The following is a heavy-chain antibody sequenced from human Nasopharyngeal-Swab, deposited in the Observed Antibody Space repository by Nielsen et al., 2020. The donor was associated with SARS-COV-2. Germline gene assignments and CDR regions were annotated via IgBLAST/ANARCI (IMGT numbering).Heavy chain of an antibody. V-gene: IGHV4-39*01. D-gene: IGHD6-13*01. Sequence: WIRQPPGKGLEWIGCIYYSGSSYYNPSLKSRVTISVGTSKNQSSLKQSSVTAADTAVYYCARPGTGIAAADYWGQGTLVTVSS. CDR3: ARPGTGIAAADY. CDR2: IYYSGSS. J-gene: IGHJ4*02.